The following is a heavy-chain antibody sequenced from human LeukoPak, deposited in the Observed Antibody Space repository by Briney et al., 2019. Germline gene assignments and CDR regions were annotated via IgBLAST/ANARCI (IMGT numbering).Heavy chain of an antibody. CDR1: GFIFSNYA. CDR3: AKDWASTTVITSAENFQH. Sequence: GGSLRLSCAASGFIFSNYAMSWVRQAPGKGLEWVSGISGSAGSTYYADSVKGRFTISRDNSKNTMYLQMNSLRAEDTAVYYCAKDWASTTVITSAENFQHWGQGTLVTVSS. J-gene: IGHJ1*01. V-gene: IGHV3-23*01. CDR2: ISGSAGST. D-gene: IGHD4-23*01.